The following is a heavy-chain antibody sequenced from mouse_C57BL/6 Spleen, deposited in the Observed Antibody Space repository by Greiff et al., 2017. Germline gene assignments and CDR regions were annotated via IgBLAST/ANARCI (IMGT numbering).Heavy chain of an antibody. J-gene: IGHJ3*01. Sequence: EVQLQESGPGLVKPSQSLSLTCSVTGYSITSGYYWNWIRQFPGNKLEWMGYISYDGSNNYNPSLKNRISITRDTSKNQFFLKLNSVTTEDTATYYCARGAHNYDYEGTWFAYWGQGTLVTVSA. CDR3: ARGAHNYDYEGTWFAY. CDR1: GYSITSGYY. CDR2: ISYDGSN. D-gene: IGHD2-4*01. V-gene: IGHV3-6*01.